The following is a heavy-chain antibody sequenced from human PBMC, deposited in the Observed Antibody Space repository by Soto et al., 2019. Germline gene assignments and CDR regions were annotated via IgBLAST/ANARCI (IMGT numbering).Heavy chain of an antibody. CDR1: GFTFSSYG. J-gene: IGHJ5*02. D-gene: IGHD2-2*02. Sequence: LRLSCAASGFTFSSYGMHWVRQAPGKGLEWVAVIWYDGSNKYYADSVKGRFTISRDNSKNTLYLQMNSLRAEDTAVYYCARDRGCSSTSCYTDNWFDPWGQGTLVTVSS. V-gene: IGHV3-33*01. CDR3: ARDRGCSSTSCYTDNWFDP. CDR2: IWYDGSNK.